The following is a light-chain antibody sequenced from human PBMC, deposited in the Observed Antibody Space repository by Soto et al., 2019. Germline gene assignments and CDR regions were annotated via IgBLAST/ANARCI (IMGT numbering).Light chain of an antibody. CDR3: AAWDNSLNGRWV. CDR1: SSNIGTNN. CDR2: INN. Sequence: QPVLTQPPSASGTPGQRVTISCSGSSSNIGTNNVNWYQQLPGTAPKLLIYINNQRPSGIPDRFSGSKSGTSASLAISGLQSDDEADYYCAAWDNSLNGRWVFGGGTKLTVL. J-gene: IGLJ3*02. V-gene: IGLV1-44*01.